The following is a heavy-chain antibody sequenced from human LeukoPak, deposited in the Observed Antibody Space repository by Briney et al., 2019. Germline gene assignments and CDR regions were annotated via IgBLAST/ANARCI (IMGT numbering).Heavy chain of an antibody. CDR1: GGSISSGGYY. Sequence: SRTLSLTCTVSGGSISSGGYYWSWIRQHPGKGLEWIGYIYYSGSTYYNPSLKSRVTISVDTSKNQFSLKLSSVTAADTAVYYCARAPQVEMATIGSFDYWGQGTLATVSS. CDR2: IYYSGST. CDR3: ARAPQVEMATIGSFDY. D-gene: IGHD5-24*01. J-gene: IGHJ4*02. V-gene: IGHV4-31*03.